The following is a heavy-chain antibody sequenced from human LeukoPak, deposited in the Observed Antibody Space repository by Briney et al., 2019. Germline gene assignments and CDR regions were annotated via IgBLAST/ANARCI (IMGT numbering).Heavy chain of an antibody. CDR3: ARGPYYYGSGSYWNWFDP. CDR1: GGSFSGYY. CDR2: INHSGST. V-gene: IGHV4-34*01. J-gene: IGHJ5*02. D-gene: IGHD3-10*01. Sequence: SETLSLTCAVYGGSFSGYYWSWIRQPPGKGLECIGEINHSGSTNYNPSLKSRVTISVDTSKNQFSLKLSSVTAADTAVYYCARGPYYYGSGSYWNWFDPWGQGTLVTVSS.